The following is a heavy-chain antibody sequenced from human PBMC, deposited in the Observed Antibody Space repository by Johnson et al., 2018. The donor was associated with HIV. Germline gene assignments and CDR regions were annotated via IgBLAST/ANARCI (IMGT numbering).Heavy chain of an antibody. CDR3: TTCRKGTGAFDI. D-gene: IGHD1-14*01. CDR1: GFTFSSYG. Sequence: VQLVESGGGVVQPGRSLRLSCAASGFTFSSYGMHWVRQAPGKGLEWVGRITRKTDGGTTDYAAPVKGRFTIARDESKNTLNMKMNSLKTEDTAVYYCTTCRKGTGAFDIWGQGTMVTVSS. CDR2: ITRKTDGGTT. J-gene: IGHJ3*02. V-gene: IGHV3-15*01.